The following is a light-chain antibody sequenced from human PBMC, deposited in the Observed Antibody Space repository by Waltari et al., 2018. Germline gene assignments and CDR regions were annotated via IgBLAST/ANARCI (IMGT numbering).Light chain of an antibody. J-gene: IGKJ4*01. Sequence: DVQMTQSPSSLSASVGDRVTITCRASQSVSYYLNWYQQKAGQAPTRLIYVASSLETGVPSRFSGSGSGTDFTLTISNLQPEDFATYLCQQTYNAPLTFGGGTKVEIK. CDR3: QQTYNAPLT. CDR2: VAS. V-gene: IGKV1-39*01. CDR1: QSVSYY.